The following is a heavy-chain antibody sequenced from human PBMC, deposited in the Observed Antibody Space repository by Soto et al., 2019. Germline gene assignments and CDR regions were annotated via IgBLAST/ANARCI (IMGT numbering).Heavy chain of an antibody. CDR3: ANTYYNFWSGFYRGYYFDY. CDR1: GGSFSGYY. Sequence: QVHLQQWGAGLLKPSETLSLTCAVYGGSFSGYYWSWIRQPPGKGLEWIGEINHSGSTNYNPSFKSRLTIAVYTSKNQFSLKLSSVTAADTAVYFCANTYYNFWSGFYRGYYFDYWGQVTLVSVSS. D-gene: IGHD3-3*01. V-gene: IGHV4-34*01. J-gene: IGHJ4*02. CDR2: INHSGST.